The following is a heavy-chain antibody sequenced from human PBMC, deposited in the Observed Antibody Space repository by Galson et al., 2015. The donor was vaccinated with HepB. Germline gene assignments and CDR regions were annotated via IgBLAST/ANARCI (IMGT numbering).Heavy chain of an antibody. J-gene: IGHJ4*02. D-gene: IGHD6-13*01. CDR1: GFTFSSYG. CDR2: IWYDGSNK. Sequence: SLRLSCAASGFTFSSYGMHWVRQAPGKGLEWVAVIWYDGSNKYYADSVEGRFTISRDNSKNTLYLQMNSLRAEDTAVYYCARDSRYSSSSLDYWGQGTLVTVSS. V-gene: IGHV3-33*01. CDR3: ARDSRYSSSSLDY.